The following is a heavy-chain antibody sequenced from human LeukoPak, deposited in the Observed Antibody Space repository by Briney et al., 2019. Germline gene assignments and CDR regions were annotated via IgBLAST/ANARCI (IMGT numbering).Heavy chain of an antibody. Sequence: PGGSLRLSCAASGFTSSSYAMSWVRQAPGKGLEWVSAISGSGGSTYYADSVKGRFTISRDNSKNTLYLQMNSLRAEDTAVYYCAKDYYDSSGYGWLRGSFDYWGQGTLVTVSS. CDR1: GFTSSSYA. D-gene: IGHD3-22*01. J-gene: IGHJ4*02. CDR3: AKDYYDSSGYGWLRGSFDY. CDR2: ISGSGGST. V-gene: IGHV3-23*01.